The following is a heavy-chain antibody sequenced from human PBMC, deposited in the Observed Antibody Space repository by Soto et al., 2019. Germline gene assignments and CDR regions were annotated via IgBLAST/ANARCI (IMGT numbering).Heavy chain of an antibody. V-gene: IGHV3-33*01. D-gene: IGHD3-16*02. CDR1: GFTFSSYG. Sequence: QVQLVESGGGVVQPGRSLRLSCAASGFTFSSYGMHWVRQAPGKGLEWVAVIWYDGSNKYYADSVKGRFTISRDNSKNTLYLQMNSLRAEDTAVYYCARGLGYYDYIWGSYRVDSEFDYWGQGTLVTVPS. J-gene: IGHJ4*02. CDR2: IWYDGSNK. CDR3: ARGLGYYDYIWGSYRVDSEFDY.